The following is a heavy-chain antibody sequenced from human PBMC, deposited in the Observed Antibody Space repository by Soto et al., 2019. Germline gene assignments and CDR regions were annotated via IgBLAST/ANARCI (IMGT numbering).Heavy chain of an antibody. CDR3: ARRMGGYYDSSGYYYWFDP. CDR1: GYSFTSYW. CDR2: IYPGDSDT. D-gene: IGHD3-22*01. Sequence: GESLKISCKGSGYSFTSYWIGWVRQMPGKGLEWMGIIYPGDSDTRYSPSFQGQVTISADKSISTAYLQWSSLKASDTAMYSCARRMGGYYDSSGYYYWFDPWGQGTLVTVSS. J-gene: IGHJ5*02. V-gene: IGHV5-51*01.